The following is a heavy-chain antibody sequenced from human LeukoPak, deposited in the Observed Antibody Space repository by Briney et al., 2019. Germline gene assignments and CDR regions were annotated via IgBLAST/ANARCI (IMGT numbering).Heavy chain of an antibody. CDR1: GFTLSSYA. CDR2: ISYDGSNK. V-gene: IGHV3-30*04. D-gene: IGHD2-15*01. Sequence: GGSLRLSCAASGFTLSSYAMHWVRQAPGKGLEWVAVISYDGSNKYYADSVKGRFTISRDNSKNTLYLQMNSLRAEDTAVYYCARDSSIAARGRYCSGGSCYDGDYFDYWGQGTLVTVSS. J-gene: IGHJ4*02. CDR3: ARDSSIAARGRYCSGGSCYDGDYFDY.